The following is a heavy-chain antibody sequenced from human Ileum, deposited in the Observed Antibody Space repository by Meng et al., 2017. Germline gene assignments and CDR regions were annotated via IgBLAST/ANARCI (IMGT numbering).Heavy chain of an antibody. CDR2: IDHSGSP. V-gene: IGHV4-4*02. CDR3: ARHGGYYQDY. D-gene: IGHD4-23*01. Sequence: VQRQEAGPGLVKPSGTPALTCAVSGGSITTNSYWSWVRQSPEKGLEWIGQIDHSGSPYYNPSLKSRVTMSVDKSKSQVSLQLTSVTAADTAVYYCARHGGYYQDYWGQGTLVTVSS. J-gene: IGHJ4*02. CDR1: GGSITTNSY.